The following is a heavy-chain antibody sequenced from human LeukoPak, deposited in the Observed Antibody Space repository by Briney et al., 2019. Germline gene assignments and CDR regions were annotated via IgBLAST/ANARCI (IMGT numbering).Heavy chain of an antibody. D-gene: IGHD6-19*01. J-gene: IGHJ5*02. CDR3: ASLRRVYSSGWADWFDP. CDR1: GYTLTELS. Sequence: GASVKVSCKVSGYTLTELSMHWVRQAPGKGLEWMGGFDPEDGETIYAQKFQGRGTMTEDTSTDTAYMELSSLRSEDTAVYYCASLRRVYSSGWADWFDPWGQGTLVTVSS. V-gene: IGHV1-24*01. CDR2: FDPEDGET.